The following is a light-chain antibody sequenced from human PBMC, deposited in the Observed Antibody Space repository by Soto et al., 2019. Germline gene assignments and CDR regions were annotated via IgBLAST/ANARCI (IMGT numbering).Light chain of an antibody. J-gene: IGKJ4*01. Sequence: DIQMTQSPSSLSASVGDRVTITCRASQSISSYLNWYQQKPGKAPKLLIYAASSLQSGVPSRFSGSGSGTDFTLTISSLQPEDFATYYCQQSYSTPGLTFGGGTNVDIK. CDR1: QSISSY. CDR3: QQSYSTPGLT. CDR2: AAS. V-gene: IGKV1-39*01.